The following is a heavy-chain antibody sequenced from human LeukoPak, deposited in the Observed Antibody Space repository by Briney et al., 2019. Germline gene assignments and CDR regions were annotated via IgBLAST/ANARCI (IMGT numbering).Heavy chain of an antibody. CDR3: ANFQVSGD. CDR1: GFTFSSSG. J-gene: IGHJ4*02. Sequence: PGGSLRLSCAASGFTFSSSGMHWVRHGPDKGLEWVAFIPSDGINKYYADSVKGRFTISRDNSRNTLYLQMNSLRPEDTAVYYCANFQVSGDWGQGTLVTVSS. V-gene: IGHV3-30*02. CDR2: IPSDGINK. D-gene: IGHD7-27*01.